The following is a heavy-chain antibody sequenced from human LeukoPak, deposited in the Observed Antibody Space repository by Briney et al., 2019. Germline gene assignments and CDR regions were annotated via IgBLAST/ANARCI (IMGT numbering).Heavy chain of an antibody. CDR2: IHPNTGCT. Sequence: ASVTVSCKASGYTFTSYDINWVRQATGQGLEWMGWIHPNTGCTKYAQKFQGRVTMTRDTSSSTAYMELSSLRSADTAVYYCASEYKYDSSGANAFDIWGQGTMVTVSS. D-gene: IGHD3-22*01. J-gene: IGHJ3*02. CDR1: GYTFTSYD. V-gene: IGHV1-2*02. CDR3: ASEYKYDSSGANAFDI.